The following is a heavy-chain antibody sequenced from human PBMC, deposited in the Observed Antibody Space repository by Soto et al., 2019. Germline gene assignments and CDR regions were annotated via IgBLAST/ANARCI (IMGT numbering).Heavy chain of an antibody. CDR1: GYTFTSYY. CDR3: ASQSRYCSSTRCYPLY. CDR2: INPSGGST. Sequence: ASVKVSCKASGYTFTSYYMHWVRQAPGQGLEWMGIINPSGGSTSYAQKFQGRVTMTRDTSTSTVYMELSSLRSEDTAVYYCASQSRYCSSTRCYPLYWGQGNLVTVSS. D-gene: IGHD2-2*01. J-gene: IGHJ4*02. V-gene: IGHV1-46*03.